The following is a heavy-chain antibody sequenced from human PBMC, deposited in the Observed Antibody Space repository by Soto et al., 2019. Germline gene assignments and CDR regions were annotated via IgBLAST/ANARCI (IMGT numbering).Heavy chain of an antibody. Sequence: QVQMVQSGAEVKKHGASIKVSCKSSGYTFNNYYIHWVRQAPGQGLEWMGIINPNGYTSTLSQKFQGRLTVTSDPSTSTVYMELGSLTSEDTAMYYCARDLHGAFTTMIYWGQGTLVTVSS. V-gene: IGHV1-46*02. CDR3: ARDLHGAFTTMIY. J-gene: IGHJ4*02. D-gene: IGHD3-22*01. CDR2: INPNGYTS. CDR1: GYTFNNYY.